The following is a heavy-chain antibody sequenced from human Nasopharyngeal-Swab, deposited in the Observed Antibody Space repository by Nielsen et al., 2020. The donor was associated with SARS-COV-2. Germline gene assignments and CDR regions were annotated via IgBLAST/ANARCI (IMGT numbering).Heavy chain of an antibody. CDR2: VWYDGSRN. Sequence: GESLKISCAASGFTFSYYGMHWVRQAPGKGLEWVALVWYDGSRNYYGDSVRGRFTISRDNSNNMLYLQTNSLRAEDTAMYYCAREDVLGTSHGFDIWGQGTTVTVSS. CDR3: AREDVLGTSHGFDI. J-gene: IGHJ3*02. CDR1: GFTFSYYG. V-gene: IGHV3-33*01. D-gene: IGHD5-12*01.